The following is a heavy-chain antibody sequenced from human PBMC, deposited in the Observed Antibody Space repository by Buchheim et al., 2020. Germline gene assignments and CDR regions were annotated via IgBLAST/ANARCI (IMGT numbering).Heavy chain of an antibody. CDR3: AAPSARTTGYFQH. V-gene: IGHV4-31*03. D-gene: IGHD1-14*01. CDR2: IYYSGNS. CDR1: SASISSGGYY. J-gene: IGHJ1*01. Sequence: QVQLQESGPGLVRPSQTLSLTCTVSSASISSGGYYWSWIRQLPGKGLEWIGYIYYSGNSYSNPSLKSRVTMSVDTSENQFSLKLNSVTAADTAVYYCAAPSARTTGYFQHWGQGTL.